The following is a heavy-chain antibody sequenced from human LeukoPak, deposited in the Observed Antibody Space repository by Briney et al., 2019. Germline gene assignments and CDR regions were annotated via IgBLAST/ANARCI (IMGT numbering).Heavy chain of an antibody. CDR3: ARSRYPHFSMDV. Sequence: ASVKVSCKASGYTFTGYYMHWVRQAPGQGLEWMGWINPNSGGTNYAQKFQGRVTITADKSTSTAYMELSSLRSEDTAVYYCARSRYPHFSMDVWGQGTTVTVSS. CDR2: INPNSGGT. CDR1: GYTFTGYY. V-gene: IGHV1-2*02. J-gene: IGHJ6*02. D-gene: IGHD1-14*01.